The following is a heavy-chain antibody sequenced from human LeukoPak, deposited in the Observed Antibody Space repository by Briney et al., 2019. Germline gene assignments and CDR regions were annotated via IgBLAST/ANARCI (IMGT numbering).Heavy chain of an antibody. CDR1: GYSISSGYY. D-gene: IGHD3-16*01. Sequence: SETLSLTCAVSGYSISSGYYWGWIRQAPGKGLEWIGSIYHGGSPHYNPSLKGRVTMSVDTSKNQFSLKLSSVTAADTAIYYCARDPGGLTTRGYWGQGTLVTVSS. CDR2: IYHGGSP. V-gene: IGHV4-38-2*02. J-gene: IGHJ4*02. CDR3: ARDPGGLTTRGY.